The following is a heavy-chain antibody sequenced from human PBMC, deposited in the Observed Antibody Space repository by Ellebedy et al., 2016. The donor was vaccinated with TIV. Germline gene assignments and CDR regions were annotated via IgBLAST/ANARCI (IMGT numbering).Heavy chain of an antibody. CDR3: SRGIAAVMY. CDR1: GFIFSNYS. D-gene: IGHD6-13*01. J-gene: IGHJ4*02. CDR2: ITASSSPM. V-gene: IGHV3-21*01. Sequence: PGGSLRLSCSGSGFIFSNYSMNWVHQAPGKGLEWVASITASSSPMFYAASVKGRFTISRDNAKNSLYLQMNSLRAEDTAVYYCSRGIAAVMYWGQGTLVTVS.